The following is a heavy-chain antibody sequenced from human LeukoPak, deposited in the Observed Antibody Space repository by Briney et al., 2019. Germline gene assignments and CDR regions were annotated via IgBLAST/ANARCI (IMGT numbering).Heavy chain of an antibody. CDR2: IRTKIEGETT. J-gene: IGHJ6*02. V-gene: IGHV3-15*01. CDR1: GFNFNYVW. Sequence: GGSLRLSCAASGFNFNYVWMNWVRQAPGKGLEWVGRIRTKIEGETTDYAAPVKGRFTISRDDSKTTLCLHMNSLKTEDSAVYYCTTERNWELLRPYGLDIWGQGTTVTVSS. CDR3: TTERNWELLRPYGLDI. D-gene: IGHD1-26*01.